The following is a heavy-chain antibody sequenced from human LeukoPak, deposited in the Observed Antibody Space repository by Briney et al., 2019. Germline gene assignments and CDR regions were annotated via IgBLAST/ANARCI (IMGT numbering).Heavy chain of an antibody. Sequence: PGGSLRLSCAASGFTFSSYEMNWVRQAPGRGLEWVSYISSSGSTIYYADSVKGRFTISRDNAKNSLYLQMNSLRAEDTAIYYCAKGASGTFFDFWGQGTLVTVSS. J-gene: IGHJ4*02. V-gene: IGHV3-48*03. D-gene: IGHD1-26*01. CDR1: GFTFSSYE. CDR3: AKGASGTFFDF. CDR2: ISSSGSTI.